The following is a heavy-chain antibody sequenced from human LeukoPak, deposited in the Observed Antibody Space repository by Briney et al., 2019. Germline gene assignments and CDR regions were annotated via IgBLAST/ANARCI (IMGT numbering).Heavy chain of an antibody. Sequence: GASVKVSCKASGYTFSSYDINWVRQATGQGLEWMGWMNPNSGDRGYAQKFQGRVTITRNTSISTAYMELSSLRSEDTAVYYCAVSYYGSGSYYKPNWFDPWGQGTLVTVSS. CDR2: MNPNSGDR. CDR1: GYTFSSYD. CDR3: AVSYYGSGSYYKPNWFDP. D-gene: IGHD3-10*01. J-gene: IGHJ5*02. V-gene: IGHV1-8*03.